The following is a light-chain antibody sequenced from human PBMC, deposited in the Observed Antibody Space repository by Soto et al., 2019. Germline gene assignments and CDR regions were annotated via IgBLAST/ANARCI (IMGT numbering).Light chain of an antibody. J-gene: IGKJ3*01. CDR1: QSLLHSNGYNY. V-gene: IGKV2-28*01. Sequence: DIVMTQSPLSLPVTPGEPASISCRSSQSLLHSNGYNYLDWYLQKPGQSPQLLIYLGSNRASGVPDRCSGRGSGTDFTLKISRVEAEDVGVYYCMQALQTPAFGPGTKVDIK. CDR3: MQALQTPA. CDR2: LGS.